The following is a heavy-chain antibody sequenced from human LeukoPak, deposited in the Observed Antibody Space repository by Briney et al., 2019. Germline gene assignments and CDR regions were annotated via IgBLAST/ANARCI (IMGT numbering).Heavy chain of an antibody. CDR1: GYTFTSNY. CDR3: ARGQEGFDY. Sequence: ASVKVSCKASGYTFTSNYIHWVRQAPGQGLEWMGMIYPRDGSTSYAQKFQGRVTVTRDTSTSTVHMELSGLRSEDTAVYYCARGQEGFDYWGQGTLVTVFS. CDR2: IYPRDGST. J-gene: IGHJ4*02. V-gene: IGHV1-46*01.